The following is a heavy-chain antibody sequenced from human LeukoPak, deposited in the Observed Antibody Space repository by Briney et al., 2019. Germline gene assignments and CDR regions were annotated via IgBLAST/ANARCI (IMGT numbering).Heavy chain of an antibody. CDR2: ISGSGGST. V-gene: IGHV3-23*01. Sequence: GSLRLSCAASGFTFNSYSMNWVRQAPGKGLEWVSAISGSGGSTYYADSVKGRFTISRDNSKNTLYLQMNSLRAEDTAVYYCAKLGSPMVFDYWGQGTLVTVSS. D-gene: IGHD3-10*01. CDR3: AKLGSPMVFDY. J-gene: IGHJ4*02. CDR1: GFTFNSYS.